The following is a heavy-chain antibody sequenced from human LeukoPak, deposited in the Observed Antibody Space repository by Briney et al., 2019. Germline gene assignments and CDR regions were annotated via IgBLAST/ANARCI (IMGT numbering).Heavy chain of an antibody. CDR1: GFTFSDYY. CDR3: AKARGWYERKYYFDY. J-gene: IGHJ4*02. V-gene: IGHV3-11*01. CDR2: IRSSGSAM. Sequence: PGGSLRLSCAASGFTFSDYYMNWIRQAPGKGLEWVSYIRSSGSAMYYADSVKGRFTISRDNAKNSLYLQMNSLRAEDTAVYYCAKARGWYERKYYFDYWGQGTLVTVSS. D-gene: IGHD6-19*01.